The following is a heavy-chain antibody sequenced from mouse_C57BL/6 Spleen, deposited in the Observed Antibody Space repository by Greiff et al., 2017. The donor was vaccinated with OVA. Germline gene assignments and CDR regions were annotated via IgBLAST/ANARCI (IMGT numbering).Heavy chain of an antibody. Sequence: QVQLQQSGAELVRPGASVTLSCKASGYTFTDYELHWVKPTPVHGLEWIGAIDPETGGTASNQKFNGKAILTADKSSSTAYRERRSLTSEDSAVDYGTRKRYSNYDYAMDYWGQGTSVTVSA. V-gene: IGHV1-15*01. CDR2: IDPETGGT. D-gene: IGHD2-5*01. CDR1: GYTFTDYE. CDR3: TRKRYSNYDYAMDY. J-gene: IGHJ4*01.